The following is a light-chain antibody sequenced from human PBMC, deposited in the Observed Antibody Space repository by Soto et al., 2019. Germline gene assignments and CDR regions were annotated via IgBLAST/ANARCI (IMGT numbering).Light chain of an antibody. V-gene: IGKV3-15*01. CDR1: QSVSIN. CDR3: QQYNNWPPIT. Sequence: ETEMTQSPATLSVSPGERATLSCRASQSVSINLAWYQQKPGQPPRLLIYGASTRATGVPVRFSGSGSGTEFTLTISSLQSEDFAVYYCQQYNNWPPITVGGGTKVEIK. CDR2: GAS. J-gene: IGKJ4*01.